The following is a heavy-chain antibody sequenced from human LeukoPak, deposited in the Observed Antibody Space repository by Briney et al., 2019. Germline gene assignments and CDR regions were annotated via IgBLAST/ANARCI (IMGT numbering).Heavy chain of an antibody. CDR3: ARWNGDFLTGYYLDD. D-gene: IGHD3/OR15-3a*01. Sequence: GESLRLSCAASGFTFSRYGMHWVRQAPGKGLECVALISDDGSKKYYADSVKGQFTISRDDSKNTLYLQMSSLRAEDTAMYYCARWNGDFLTGYYLDDWGQGTLVTVSS. J-gene: IGHJ4*02. V-gene: IGHV3-30*03. CDR2: ISDDGSKK. CDR1: GFTFSRYG.